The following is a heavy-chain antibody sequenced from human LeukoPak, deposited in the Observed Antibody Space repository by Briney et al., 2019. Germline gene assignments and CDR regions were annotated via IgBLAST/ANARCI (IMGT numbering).Heavy chain of an antibody. CDR2: ISYDGSNK. CDR1: GFTFSSYA. J-gene: IGHJ5*02. Sequence: PAGGSLRLSCAASGFTFSSYAMHWVRQAPAKGLEWVGVISYDGSNKYYADSVKGRFTISRDNSKNTLYLQMNSLRAEDTAVYYCARDRVAARPRWFDPWGQGTLVTVSS. CDR3: ARDRVAARPRWFDP. V-gene: IGHV3-30*04. D-gene: IGHD6-6*01.